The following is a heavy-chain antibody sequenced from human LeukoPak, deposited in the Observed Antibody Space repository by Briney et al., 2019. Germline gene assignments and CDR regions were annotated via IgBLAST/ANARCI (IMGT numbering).Heavy chain of an antibody. CDR2: IKQDGSEK. V-gene: IGHV3-7*01. Sequence: PGGSLRLSCAASGFTFSTYWMSWVRRAPGKGLEWVANIKQDGSEKYYVDSVKGRFTISRDNAKNSLYLQMNSLRAEDTAVYYCARWEKLIPRHNWFDPWGQGTLVTVSP. CDR3: ARWEKLIPRHNWFDP. CDR1: GFTFSTYW. D-gene: IGHD1-26*01. J-gene: IGHJ5*02.